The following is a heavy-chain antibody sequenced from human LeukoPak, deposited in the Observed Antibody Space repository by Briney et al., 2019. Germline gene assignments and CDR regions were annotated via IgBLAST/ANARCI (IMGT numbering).Heavy chain of an antibody. V-gene: IGHV3-23*01. J-gene: IGHJ4*02. CDR3: ASRAGGTGY. CDR2: ISGSGGST. Sequence: GGSLRLSCAASGFTFDDYGMSWVRQAPGKGLEWVSAISGSGGSTYYADSVKGRFTISRDNSKNTLYLQMNSLRAEDTAVYYCASRAGGTGYWGQGTLVTVSS. D-gene: IGHD2-15*01. CDR1: GFTFDDYG.